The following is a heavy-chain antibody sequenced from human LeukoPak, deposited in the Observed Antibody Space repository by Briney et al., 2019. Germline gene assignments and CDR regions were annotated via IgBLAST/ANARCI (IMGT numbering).Heavy chain of an antibody. V-gene: IGHV1-46*01. CDR1: GYTFTSYY. J-gene: IGHJ4*02. CDR2: INPSGGST. D-gene: IGHD1-7*01. CDR3: ARDELQLRSLDY. Sequence: ASVKVSCKASGYTFTSYYMHWVRQAPGQGLEWMGIINPSGGSTSYAQKFQGRVTMTRDMSTSTVYMELSSLRSEDTAVYYCARDELQLRSLDYWGQGTLVTVSS.